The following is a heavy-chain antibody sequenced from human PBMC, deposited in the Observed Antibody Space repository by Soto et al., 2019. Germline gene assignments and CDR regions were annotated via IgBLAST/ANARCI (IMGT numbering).Heavy chain of an antibody. D-gene: IGHD5-12*01. J-gene: IGHJ6*02. CDR2: IYYSGST. CDR1: GGSVSSGSYY. V-gene: IGHV4-61*01. Sequence: PSETLSLTCTVSGGSVSSGSYYWSWIRQPPGKGLEWIGYIYYSGSTNYNPSLKSRVTISVDTSKNQFSLKLSSVTAADTAVYYCARDGYNSVGIYYYYGMDVRGQGTTVTVSS. CDR3: ARDGYNSVGIYYYYGMDV.